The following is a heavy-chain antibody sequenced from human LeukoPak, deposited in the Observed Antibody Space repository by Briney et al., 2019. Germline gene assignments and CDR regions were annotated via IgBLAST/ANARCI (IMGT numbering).Heavy chain of an antibody. D-gene: IGHD3-22*01. CDR1: GFNFSNYE. CDR3: ARGGDSSGYYVDY. Sequence: GGSLRLSCAPSGFNFSNYEMNWVRQAPGRGLEWVSYISSSGRTMYYADSVKGRFTISRDNAKNSLYLQMNSLRGEDTAIYYCARGGDSSGYYVDYWGQGTLVTVSS. CDR2: ISSSGRTM. J-gene: IGHJ4*02. V-gene: IGHV3-48*03.